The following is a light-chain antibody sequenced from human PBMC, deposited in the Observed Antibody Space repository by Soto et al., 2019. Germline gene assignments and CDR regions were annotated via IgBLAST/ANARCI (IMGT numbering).Light chain of an antibody. CDR3: QQYFTSPQT. Sequence: EIVMTQSPATLSVSPGETATLSCRASQSVNSNLAWYQQKPGQPPKLLIYWASTRESGVPDRFSGSGSGTDFTLSISTLQAEDVAVYHCQQYFTSPQTFGQGTKVEIK. CDR2: WAS. V-gene: IGKV4-1*01. J-gene: IGKJ1*01. CDR1: QSVNSN.